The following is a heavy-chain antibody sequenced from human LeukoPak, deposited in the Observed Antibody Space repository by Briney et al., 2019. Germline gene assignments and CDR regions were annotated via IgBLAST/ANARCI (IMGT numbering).Heavy chain of an antibody. CDR3: ARRVVASYGMDV. D-gene: IGHD2-15*01. CDR2: TNHRVST. V-gene: IGHV4-34*01. Sequence: PETLSLTCALYGGSLSGFYWSWNRHPPEKGMEWIGATNHRVSTNYNPCLKSRVTLSVDTSKNQFSVKLRSVTAAHAAVYYCARRVVASYGMDVWGKGTTVSVSS. CDR1: GGSLSGFY. J-gene: IGHJ6*04.